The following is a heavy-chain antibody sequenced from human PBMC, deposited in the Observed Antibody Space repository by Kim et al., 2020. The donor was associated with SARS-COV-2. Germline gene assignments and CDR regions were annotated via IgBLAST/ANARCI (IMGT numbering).Heavy chain of an antibody. CDR2: IYYSGST. CDR1: GGSISSSSYY. Sequence: SETLSLTCTVSGGSISSSSYYWGWIRQPPGKGLEWIGSIYYSGSTYYNPSLKSRVTISVDTSKNQFSLKLSSVTAADTAVYYCARHELRRMIEVVISDYSLPFDYCGQGTLVTVSS. V-gene: IGHV4-39*01. D-gene: IGHD3-22*01. J-gene: IGHJ4*02. CDR3: ARHELRRMIEVVISDYSLPFDY.